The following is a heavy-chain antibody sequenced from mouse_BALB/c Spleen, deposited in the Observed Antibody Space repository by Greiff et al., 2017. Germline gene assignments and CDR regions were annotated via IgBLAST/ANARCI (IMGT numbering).Heavy chain of an antibody. CDR1: GYTFTSYW. D-gene: IGHD1-2*01. J-gene: IGHJ2*01. Sequence: VQLQQSGAELAKPGASVKMSCKASGYTFTSYWMHWVKQRPGQGLEWIGYINPSTGYTEYNQKFKDKATLTADKSSSTAYMQLSSLTSEDSAVYYCAKLLRHFDYWGQGTTLTVSS. CDR3: AKLLRHFDY. CDR2: INPSTGYT. V-gene: IGHV1-7*01.